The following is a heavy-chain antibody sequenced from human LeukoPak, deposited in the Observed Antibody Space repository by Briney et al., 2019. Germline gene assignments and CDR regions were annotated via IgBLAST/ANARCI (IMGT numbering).Heavy chain of an antibody. V-gene: IGHV3-33*06. CDR3: AKGAGPGAFDY. Sequence: SGGSLRLSCVASGFTFSTYAMHWVRQAPGEGLEWVAMIWRDGSNKYYTDSVKGRFTTSRDNFKNTLYLQMNSLRVEDTAVYYCAKGAGPGAFDYWGQGTLVTVSS. J-gene: IGHJ4*02. CDR2: IWRDGSNK. CDR1: GFTFSTYA. D-gene: IGHD1-26*01.